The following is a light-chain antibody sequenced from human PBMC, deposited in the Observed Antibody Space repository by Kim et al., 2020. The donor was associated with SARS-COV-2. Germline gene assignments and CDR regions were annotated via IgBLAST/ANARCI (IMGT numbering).Light chain of an antibody. CDR2: GAS. V-gene: IGKV3-15*01. J-gene: IGKJ2*03. CDR3: QQYNNWPPNS. Sequence: VAPGERATLYCRASQSVSSNLAWYQQKPGQAPRLLIYGASTRATGIPARFSGSGSGTEFTLTISSLQSEDFAVYYCQQYNNWPPNSFGQGTKLEI. CDR1: QSVSSN.